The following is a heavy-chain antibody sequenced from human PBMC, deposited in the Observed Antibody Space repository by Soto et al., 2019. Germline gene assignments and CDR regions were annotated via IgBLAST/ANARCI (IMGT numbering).Heavy chain of an antibody. Sequence: QVQLVQSGAEVKKPGSSVKVSCKASGGTFSSYAISWVRQAPGQGLEWMGGIIPIFGTANYAQKFQGRVTITADESTSTAYMELSSLRSEDTAVYYCARGPTFTDCSGGSCIGDYYYYYGMDVW. CDR1: GGTFSSYA. D-gene: IGHD2-15*01. CDR3: ARGPTFTDCSGGSCIGDYYYYYGMDV. J-gene: IGHJ6*01. CDR2: IIPIFGTA. V-gene: IGHV1-69*01.